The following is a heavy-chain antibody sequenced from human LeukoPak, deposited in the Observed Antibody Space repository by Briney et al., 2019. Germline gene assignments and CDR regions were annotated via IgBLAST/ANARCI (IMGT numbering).Heavy chain of an antibody. Sequence: ASVKVSFKASGYTFTSYGISWVRQAPGQGLEWMGWISAYNGNTNYAQKLQGRVTTTTDTSTSTAYMELRSLRSDDTAVYYCARDILWFGDLAPDYWGQGTLVTVSS. CDR2: ISAYNGNT. D-gene: IGHD3-10*01. J-gene: IGHJ4*02. V-gene: IGHV1-18*04. CDR3: ARDILWFGDLAPDY. CDR1: GYTFTSYG.